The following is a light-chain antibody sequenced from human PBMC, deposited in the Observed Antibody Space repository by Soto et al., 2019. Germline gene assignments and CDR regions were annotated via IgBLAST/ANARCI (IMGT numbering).Light chain of an antibody. J-gene: IGKJ1*01. CDR3: QQYNTYS. Sequence: DIQLAQSPSTLPASVGDSVNITCRASQSSNWLAWYQQKPGTAPKLLIYHASTLESGVPSRFSGSGSGTEFSLTISSMQPDDFATYYCQQYNTYSFGQGTKVDIK. V-gene: IGKV1-5*01. CDR2: HAS. CDR1: QSSNW.